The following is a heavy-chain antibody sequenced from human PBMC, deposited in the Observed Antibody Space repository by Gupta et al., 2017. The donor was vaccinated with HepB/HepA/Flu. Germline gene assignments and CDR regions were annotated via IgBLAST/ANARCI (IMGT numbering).Heavy chain of an antibody. J-gene: IGHJ4*02. CDR3: ARVVAVRYCDY. V-gene: IGHV4-4*07. D-gene: IGHD6-6*01. CDR1: GASISSNF. Sequence: QVQLQESGPGLVKPSETLSLTCTVSGASISSNFWSWIRQPAGKGLEWIGRIYTSGRTYYNPSLKSRVAMSIDASKNQFSLKLNSVTAADTAIYYCARVVAVRYCDYWGQGALVTVS. CDR2: IYTSGRT.